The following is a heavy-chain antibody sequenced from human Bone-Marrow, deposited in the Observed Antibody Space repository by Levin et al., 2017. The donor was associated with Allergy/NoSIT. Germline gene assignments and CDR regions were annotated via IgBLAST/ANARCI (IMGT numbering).Heavy chain of an antibody. V-gene: IGHV3-21*01. CDR1: GFTFSSYS. CDR2: ISSSSSYI. J-gene: IGHJ4*02. Sequence: GGSLRLSCAASGFTFSSYSMNWVRQAPGKGLEWVSSISSSSSYINYADSVKGRFTISRDNAKNSLYLQMNSLRAEDTAVYYCARGIGQGLVSYWGQGTLVTVSS. D-gene: IGHD6-19*01. CDR3: ARGIGQGLVSY.